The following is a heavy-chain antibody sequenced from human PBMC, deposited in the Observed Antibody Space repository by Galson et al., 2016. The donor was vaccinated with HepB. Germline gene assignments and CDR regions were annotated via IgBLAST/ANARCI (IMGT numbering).Heavy chain of an antibody. J-gene: IGHJ4*02. CDR2: MYYIGTP. CDR1: GGSIRSYY. V-gene: IGHV4-59*01. Sequence: ETLSLTCNVSGGSIRSYYWSWLRQPPGKGLEWIGYMYYIGTPNYNPSLKSRVTISIDTSKNQFSLKLTSVTAADTAVYYCARNQKWDLKIGTSIVFDYWGQGTLVTVSS. CDR3: ARNQKWDLKIGTSIVFDY. D-gene: IGHD1-26*01.